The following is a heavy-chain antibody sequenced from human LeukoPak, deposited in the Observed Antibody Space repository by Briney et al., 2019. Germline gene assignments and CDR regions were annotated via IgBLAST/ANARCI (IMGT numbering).Heavy chain of an antibody. CDR3: TWSLYDILTGSDY. CDR1: GFTFSGSS. D-gene: IGHD3-9*01. Sequence: GGSLKLSCAASGFTFSGSSMHWVRQASGKGLEWVGRIRSKGNGYATAYPASVKRRVIISRDDSKKTPYLQMNSLKTEARAVYYCTWSLYDILTGSDYWGEGTLVTVSS. J-gene: IGHJ4*02. CDR2: IRSKGNGYAT. V-gene: IGHV3-73*01.